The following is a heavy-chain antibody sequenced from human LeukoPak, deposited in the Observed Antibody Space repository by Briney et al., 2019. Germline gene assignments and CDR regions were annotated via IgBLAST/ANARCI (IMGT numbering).Heavy chain of an antibody. CDR3: ARAGVCGGDCYFPPYYYYYMDV. CDR1: GYTFTSYG. V-gene: IGHV1-18*01. Sequence: ASVKVSCKASGYTFTSYGISWVRQAPGQGLEWMGWISAYNGNTNYAQKLQGRVTMTTDTSTSTAYMELRSLRSDDTAVYYCARAGVCGGDCYFPPYYYYYMDVWGKGTTVTISS. J-gene: IGHJ6*03. D-gene: IGHD2-21*02. CDR2: ISAYNGNT.